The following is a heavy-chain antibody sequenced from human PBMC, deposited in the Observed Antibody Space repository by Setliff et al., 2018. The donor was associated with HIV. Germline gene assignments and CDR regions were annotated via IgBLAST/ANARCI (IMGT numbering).Heavy chain of an antibody. Sequence: SETLSLTCTVSGGSISSSSYYWGWIRQPPGKGLEWIGSIYYSGSTYYNPSLKSRVTISVDTSKNQFSLKLSSVTAADTAVYYCASPGRRRGYCSSTSCYYEGLYYYYYMDVWGKGTTVTVSS. CDR1: GGSISSSSYY. V-gene: IGHV4-39*01. CDR3: ASPGRRRGYCSSTSCYYEGLYYYYYMDV. CDR2: IYYSGST. J-gene: IGHJ6*03. D-gene: IGHD2-2*01.